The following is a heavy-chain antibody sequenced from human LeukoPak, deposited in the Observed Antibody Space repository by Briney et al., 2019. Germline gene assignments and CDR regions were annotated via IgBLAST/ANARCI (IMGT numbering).Heavy chain of an antibody. V-gene: IGHV1-2*06. CDR2: INPNSGGT. D-gene: IGHD3-22*01. J-gene: IGHJ4*02. CDR1: GYTFTVYY. Sequence: ASVKVSCKASGYTFTVYYMHWVRQAPGQGLEWMGRINPNSGGTNYAQKFQGRVTMTRDTSISTAYMELSRLRSDDTAVYYCARAYYYDSSGYSIIDYWGQGTLVTVSS. CDR3: ARAYYYDSSGYSIIDY.